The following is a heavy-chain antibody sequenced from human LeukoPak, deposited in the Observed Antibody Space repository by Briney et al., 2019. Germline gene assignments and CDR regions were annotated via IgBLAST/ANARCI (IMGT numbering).Heavy chain of an antibody. V-gene: IGHV3-53*04. CDR3: ARVGVGTVAGNYFDD. Sequence: QPGESLRLSSTASGFTLSISYMTWVRHAPGKGLEWVALIYGGGGPFYADSVKGRFTISRHNSENTMYLQMNNLRAEDTAVYYCARVGVGTVAGNYFDDWGQGTLVTVSS. D-gene: IGHD6-19*01. J-gene: IGHJ4*02. CDR1: GFTLSISY. CDR2: IYGGGGP.